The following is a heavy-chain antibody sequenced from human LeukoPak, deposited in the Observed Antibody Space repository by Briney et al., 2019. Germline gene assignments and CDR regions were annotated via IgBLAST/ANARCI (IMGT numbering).Heavy chain of an antibody. Sequence: SETLSLTCTVSGGSISSYYWSWIRQPAGKGLEWIGRIYTGGGTNYNPSLKSRVTMSVDTSKNQFSLKLSSVTAADTAVYYCARDSGSGSYYKPFDYWGQGTLVTVSS. J-gene: IGHJ4*02. CDR2: IYTGGGT. CDR1: GGSISSYY. V-gene: IGHV4-4*07. D-gene: IGHD3-10*01. CDR3: ARDSGSGSYYKPFDY.